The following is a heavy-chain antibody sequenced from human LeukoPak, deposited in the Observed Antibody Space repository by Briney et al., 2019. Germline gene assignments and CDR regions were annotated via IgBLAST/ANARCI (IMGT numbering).Heavy chain of an antibody. J-gene: IGHJ4*02. Sequence: GGSLRLSCAASGFTFSSYAMHWVRQAPGKGLEWVAVISYDGSNKYYADSMKGRFTISRDNSKNTLYLQMNSLRAEDTAVYYCARDRITRGSGGDYWGQGTLVTVSS. D-gene: IGHD3-10*01. CDR1: GFTFSSYA. CDR2: ISYDGSNK. CDR3: ARDRITRGSGGDY. V-gene: IGHV3-30-3*01.